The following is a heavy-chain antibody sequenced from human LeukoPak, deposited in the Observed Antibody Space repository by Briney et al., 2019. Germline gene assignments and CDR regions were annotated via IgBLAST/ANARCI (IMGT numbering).Heavy chain of an antibody. CDR2: ISWNGGSI. Sequence: GGSLRLSCEASGFTFDDYAMHWVRQAPGKGLEWVSGISWNGGSIGYADSVKGRFTISRDNAKKSLYLQMNSLRAEDTALYYCGRDLGGRSAYWGQGTLVTVSS. J-gene: IGHJ4*02. V-gene: IGHV3-9*01. D-gene: IGHD1-26*01. CDR3: GRDLGGRSAY. CDR1: GFTFDDYA.